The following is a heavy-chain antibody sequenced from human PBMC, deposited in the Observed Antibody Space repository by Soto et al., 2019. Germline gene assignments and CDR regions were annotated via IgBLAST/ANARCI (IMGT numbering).Heavy chain of an antibody. CDR1: GGSVSSGSYY. V-gene: IGHV4-61*01. D-gene: IGHD3-22*01. Sequence: PSETLSLTCTVSGGSVSSGSYYWSWIRQPPGKGLEWIGYIYYSGSTNYNPSLKSRVTISVDTSKNQFSLKLSSVTAADTAVYYCSGRAVNYYDSSGYYPRLDYWGQGTLVTVSS. CDR2: IYYSGST. J-gene: IGHJ4*02. CDR3: SGRAVNYYDSSGYYPRLDY.